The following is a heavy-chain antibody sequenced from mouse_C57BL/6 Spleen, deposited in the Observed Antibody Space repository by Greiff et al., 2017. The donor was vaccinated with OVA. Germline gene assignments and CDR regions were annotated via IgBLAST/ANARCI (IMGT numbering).Heavy chain of an antibody. CDR3: ARERITTVQDYFDY. D-gene: IGHD1-1*01. Sequence: QVQLQQSGPELVKPGASVKISCKASGYAFSSSWMNWVKQRPGKGLEWIGRIYPGDGDTNYNGKFKGKATLTADKSSSTAYMQLSSLTSEDSAVYFCARERITTVQDYFDYWGQGTTLTVSS. V-gene: IGHV1-82*01. CDR1: GYAFSSSW. CDR2: IYPGDGDT. J-gene: IGHJ2*01.